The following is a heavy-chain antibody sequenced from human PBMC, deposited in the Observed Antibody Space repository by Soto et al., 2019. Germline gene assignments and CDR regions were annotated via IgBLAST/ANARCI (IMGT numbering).Heavy chain of an antibody. D-gene: IGHD1-7*01. CDR1: GGSFNGYY. V-gene: IGHV4-34*01. J-gene: IGHJ4*02. CDR3: ARGRSKWNYVHHFEY. Sequence: SETLSLASAVYGGSFNGYYWSWIRQTPGKGLEWIGEINHSGSTNYNPSLKSRVTISVDTSKNQFSLKLSSVTAADTAVYYSARGRSKWNYVHHFEYWGQGTLVTGSS. CDR2: INHSGST.